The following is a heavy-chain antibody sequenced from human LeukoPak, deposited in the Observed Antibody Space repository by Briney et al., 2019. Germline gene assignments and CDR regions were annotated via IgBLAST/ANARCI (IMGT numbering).Heavy chain of an antibody. D-gene: IGHD6-25*01. J-gene: IGHJ4*02. CDR2: IHPSSGAR. CDR3: AVSVQAASIPAFDY. CDR1: GDTLTVHN. V-gene: IGHV1-2*02. Sequence: GASVKVSCRASGDTLTVHNIHWMRQAPGQGLEWMGWIHPSSGARQYAQKFQGRVTMTRDTSISTAYMELSSLRSDDTAIYYCAVSVQAASIPAFDYWGQGALLTVSP.